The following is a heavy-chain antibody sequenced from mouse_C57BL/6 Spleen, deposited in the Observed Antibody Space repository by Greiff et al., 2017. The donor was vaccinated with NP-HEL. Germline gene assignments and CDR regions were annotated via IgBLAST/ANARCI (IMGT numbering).Heavy chain of an antibody. J-gene: IGHJ1*03. Sequence: EVNVVESGGDLVKPGGSLKLSCAASGFTFSSYGMSWVRQTPDKRLEWVATISSGGSYTYYPDSVKGRFTISRDNAKNTLYLQMSSLKSEDTAMYYCARQEYYYGSSYDWYFDVWGTGTTVTVSS. CDR1: GFTFSSYG. D-gene: IGHD1-1*01. V-gene: IGHV5-6*01. CDR2: ISSGGSYT. CDR3: ARQEYYYGSSYDWYFDV.